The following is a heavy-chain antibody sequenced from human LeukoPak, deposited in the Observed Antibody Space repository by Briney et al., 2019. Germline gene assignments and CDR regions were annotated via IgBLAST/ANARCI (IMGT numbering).Heavy chain of an antibody. CDR2: INPNSGGT. CDR1: GDTFTGYY. V-gene: IGHV1-2*02. Sequence: GASVKVSCKASGDTFTGYYMHGVRQAPGDGLEWMGWINPNSGGTNCAQKFQGRVTMTRDTSISTAYMELSRLRSDDTAVYYCARDGYYDYVWGSYRSFWTTEYYYMDVWGKGTTVTISS. J-gene: IGHJ6*03. D-gene: IGHD3-16*02. CDR3: ARDGYYDYVWGSYRSFWTTEYYYMDV.